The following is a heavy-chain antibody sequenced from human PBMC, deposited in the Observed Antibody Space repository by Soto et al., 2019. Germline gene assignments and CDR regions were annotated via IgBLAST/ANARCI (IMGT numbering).Heavy chain of an antibody. CDR1: GFTFSSYS. CDR2: ISSSSSYI. CDR3: ARDYRYCSSTSCYAEETFDY. D-gene: IGHD2-2*01. V-gene: IGHV3-21*01. Sequence: EVQLVESGGGLVKPGGSLRLSCAASGFTFSSYSMNWVRQAPGKGLEWVSSISSSSSYIYYADSVKGRFTISRDNAKNSLYLQMNSRRAEDTAVYYCARDYRYCSSTSCYAEETFDYWGQGTLVTVSS. J-gene: IGHJ4*02.